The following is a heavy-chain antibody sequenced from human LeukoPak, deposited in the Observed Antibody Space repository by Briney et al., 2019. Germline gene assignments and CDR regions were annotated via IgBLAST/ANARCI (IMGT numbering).Heavy chain of an antibody. CDR3: AGAINGRDCSGGSCYHSGADY. Sequence: SETLSLTCTVSGGSIISSYWSWIRQPPGKGLEWIGYIYYTVTTNYNPSIKSRVTISADTSKNQFSLKLSSVTAADTAVYYCAGAINGRDCSGGSCYHSGADYWGQGTLVTVSS. V-gene: IGHV4-59*08. D-gene: IGHD2-15*01. CDR1: GGSIISSY. J-gene: IGHJ4*02. CDR2: IYYTVTT.